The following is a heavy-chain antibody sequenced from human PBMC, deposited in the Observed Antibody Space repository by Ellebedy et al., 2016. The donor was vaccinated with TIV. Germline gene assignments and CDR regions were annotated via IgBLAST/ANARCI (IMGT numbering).Heavy chain of an antibody. CDR1: GGAFSNYA. Sequence: ASVKVSCRASGGAFSNYAFSWVRQAPGQGLEWMGGTIPMFDTENYALKFQGRVTMTADKSTDTAYMELSSLRSEDTAIYYCARDPDCTSTSCLTGRYFDVWGRGTLVTVSS. V-gene: IGHV1-69*06. J-gene: IGHJ2*01. D-gene: IGHD2-2*01. CDR2: TIPMFDTE. CDR3: ARDPDCTSTSCLTGRYFDV.